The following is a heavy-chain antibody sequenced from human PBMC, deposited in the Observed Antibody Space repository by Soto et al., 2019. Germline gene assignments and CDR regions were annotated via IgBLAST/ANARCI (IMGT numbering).Heavy chain of an antibody. CDR2: ISAYNGNT. Sequence: QVQLVQSGAEVKKPGASVKVSCKASGYTFTSYGISWVRQAPGQGLEWMGWISAYNGNTNNAQKLQGRVTKTKAPSTDKAYKEPRSPRTCGPAVYFLSTESGVGALDPRGQGNLGTVSS. D-gene: IGHD3-10*01. CDR3: STESGVGALDP. V-gene: IGHV1-18*01. CDR1: GYTFTSYG. J-gene: IGHJ5*02.